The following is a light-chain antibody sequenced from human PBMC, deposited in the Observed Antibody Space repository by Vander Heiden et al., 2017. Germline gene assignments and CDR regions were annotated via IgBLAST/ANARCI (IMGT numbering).Light chain of an antibody. J-gene: IGKJ3*01. CDR1: QGISSY. CDR3: QQLNSYLFT. Sequence: DIQLTQSPSFLSASVGDRVTITCRASQGISSYLAWYQQKPGKAPKLLIYAASTLQSGVPSRFSGSGSGTEFTLTISSLQPEDFATYYCQQLNSYLFTFGHRTKVDIK. V-gene: IGKV1-9*01. CDR2: AAS.